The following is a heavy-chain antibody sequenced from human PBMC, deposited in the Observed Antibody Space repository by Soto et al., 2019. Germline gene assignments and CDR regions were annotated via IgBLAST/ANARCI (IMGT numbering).Heavy chain of an antibody. CDR1: GFSLTTRPVG. D-gene: IGHD5-12*01. CDR2: TYWDDDN. Sequence: QITLKESGPALMKATQTLTLTCTFSGFSLTTRPVGLGCLRQAPGKALEWLAFTYWDDDNRYNPSLKNSLSITKDISTSHVVLTMTTIDPVDTATYYWAHRRDYSGNWDGGYFDSWGVGSLVTVSS. V-gene: IGHV2-5*02. CDR3: AHRRDYSGNWDGGYFDS. J-gene: IGHJ4*02.